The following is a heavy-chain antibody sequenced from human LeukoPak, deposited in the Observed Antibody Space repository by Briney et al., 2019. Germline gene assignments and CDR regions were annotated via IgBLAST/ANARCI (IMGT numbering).Heavy chain of an antibody. V-gene: IGHV3-48*03. CDR2: ISSSASPI. D-gene: IGHD3-10*01. Sequence: PGGSLRLSCAASGFTFSSYEMNWVRQAPGKGLEWVSYISSSASPIYYADSVKGRFTISRDNSRNTLYLQMNSLRAEDTAVYYCALNYYSSESYSKPFDYWGQGTLVTVSS. CDR1: GFTFSSYE. J-gene: IGHJ4*02. CDR3: ALNYYSSESYSKPFDY.